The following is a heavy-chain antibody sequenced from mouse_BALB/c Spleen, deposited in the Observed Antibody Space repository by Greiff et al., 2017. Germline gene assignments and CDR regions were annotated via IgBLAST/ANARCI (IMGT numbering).Heavy chain of an antibody. CDR2: ISYSGST. D-gene: IGHD1-1*01. CDR1: GDSITSGY. V-gene: IGHV3-8*02. Sequence: EVKLQESGPSLVKPSQTLSLTCSVTGDSITSGYWNWIRKFPGNKLEYMGYISYSGSTYYNASLKSRISITRDTSKNQYYLQLNSVTTEDTATYYCARKGFITTVVARDYAMDYWGQGTSVTVSS. CDR3: ARKGFITTVVARDYAMDY. J-gene: IGHJ4*01.